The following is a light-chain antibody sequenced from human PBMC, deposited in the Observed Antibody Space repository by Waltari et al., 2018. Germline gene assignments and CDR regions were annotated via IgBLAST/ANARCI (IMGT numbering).Light chain of an antibody. Sequence: DVELTQSPLSLPVTPGEPASISCRSSQSLLHSSGYNYLDWYLQKPGQSPQLLIYLGSSRASGVPDRFTGSGSGTDFTLRITRVEAEDVGLYYCMQALHSITFGQGTRLEIK. J-gene: IGKJ5*01. CDR3: MQALHSIT. V-gene: IGKV2-28*01. CDR2: LGS. CDR1: QSLLHSSGYNY.